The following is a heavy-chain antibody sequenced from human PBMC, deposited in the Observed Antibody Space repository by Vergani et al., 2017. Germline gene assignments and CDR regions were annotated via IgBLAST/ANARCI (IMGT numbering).Heavy chain of an antibody. V-gene: IGHV4-61*01. CDR1: GGSVSSGSYY. CDR3: ARESDSGSY. CDR2: IYYSGST. D-gene: IGHD1-26*01. Sequence: QVQLQESGPGLVKPSETLSLTCTVSGGSVSSGSYYWSWIRQPPGKGLEWIGYIYYSGSTNYNPSLKSRFTISVDTSKNQFSLKLSSVTAADTAVYYCARESDSGSYWGQGTLVTVSS. J-gene: IGHJ4*02.